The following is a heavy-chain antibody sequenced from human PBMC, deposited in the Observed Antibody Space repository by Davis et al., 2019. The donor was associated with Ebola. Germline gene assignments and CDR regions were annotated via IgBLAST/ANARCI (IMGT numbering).Heavy chain of an antibody. D-gene: IGHD2-21*01. CDR3: AREMLWGLDY. CDR2: IYTSGTT. V-gene: IGHV4-4*07. Sequence: SETLSLTCTVSGDSISSYYWHWIRQPAGKGLEWIGRIYTSGTTKYNPSLKSRITMSLDTSKSQFSLKVNSVTAADTAIYYCAREMLWGLDYWGQGILVTVSS. J-gene: IGHJ4*02. CDR1: GDSISSYY.